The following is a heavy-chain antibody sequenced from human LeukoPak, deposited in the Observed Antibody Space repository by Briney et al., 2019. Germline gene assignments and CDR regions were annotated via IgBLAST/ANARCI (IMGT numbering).Heavy chain of an antibody. V-gene: IGHV1-18*01. CDR3: ARAGFGSSSSLNWFDP. Sequence: GASVKVSCTASGYTFTSYGISWVRQAPGQGLEWMGWISAYNGNTNYAQKLQGRVTMTTDTSTSTAYMELRSLRSDDTAVYYCARAGFGSSSSLNWFDPWGQGTLVTVSS. D-gene: IGHD6-6*01. CDR1: GYTFTSYG. J-gene: IGHJ5*02. CDR2: ISAYNGNT.